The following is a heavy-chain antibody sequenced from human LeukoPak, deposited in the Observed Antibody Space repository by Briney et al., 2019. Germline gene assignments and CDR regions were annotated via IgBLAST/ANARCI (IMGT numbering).Heavy chain of an antibody. CDR1: GASIRSEC. CDR3: TRDVRDGDGYRLDY. V-gene: IGHV4-59*12. CDR2: IYYSGSI. D-gene: IGHD5-24*01. Sequence: PSETLSLTCSVPGASIRSECCDWSRQPPGRGLEWIGYIYYSGSINYNPSIERRVTISMDTSKSQFSLRLSSVTAADTAVYYCTRDVRDGDGYRLDYWGQGTLVTVSS. J-gene: IGHJ4*02.